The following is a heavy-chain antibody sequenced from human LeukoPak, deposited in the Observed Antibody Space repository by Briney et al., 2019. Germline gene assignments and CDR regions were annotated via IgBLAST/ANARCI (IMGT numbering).Heavy chain of an antibody. CDR2: ISGSGGST. CDR3: AKDSQDGYSRYYFDY. V-gene: IGHV3-23*01. J-gene: IGHJ4*02. Sequence: GGSLRLSCAASGFTFRNYWMHWVRQAPGKGLEWVSVISGSGGSTYYTDSVKGRFTISRDNSKNTLYLQMNSLRAEDTAVYYCAKDSQDGYSRYYFDYWGQGTLVTVSS. CDR1: GFTFRNYW. D-gene: IGHD5-24*01.